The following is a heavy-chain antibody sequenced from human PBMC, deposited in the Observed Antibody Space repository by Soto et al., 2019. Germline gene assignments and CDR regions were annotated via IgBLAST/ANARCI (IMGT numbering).Heavy chain of an antibody. CDR3: VSQRTSVLTQAYFDY. CDR1: GGSVSNSNYY. Sequence: SETLSLTCTVSGGSVSNSNYYWGWIRQSPGKGPGWIGSVYYRGRGYSKSSVKSRVTISVDTSKNQFSLNLNSVTASDTAVYFCVSQRTSVLTQAYFDYWGPGALVTVSS. J-gene: IGHJ4*02. V-gene: IGHV4-39*01. CDR2: VYYRGRG. D-gene: IGHD2-8*01.